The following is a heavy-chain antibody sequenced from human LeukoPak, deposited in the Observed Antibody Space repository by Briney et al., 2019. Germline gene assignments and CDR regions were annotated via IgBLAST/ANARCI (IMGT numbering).Heavy chain of an antibody. V-gene: IGHV3-74*01. CDR2: INSEGTST. J-gene: IGHJ4*02. CDR3: AKERDQYSSGWYGNYFDY. D-gene: IGHD6-19*01. CDR1: GFTFSYYW. Sequence: GGSLRLSCAASGFTFSYYWMHWFRQAPGKGLVWVSRINSEGTSTSFADSVKGRFTVSRDNAKNTLYLQMNSLRPEDTAVYYCAKERDQYSSGWYGNYFDYWGQGTLVTVSS.